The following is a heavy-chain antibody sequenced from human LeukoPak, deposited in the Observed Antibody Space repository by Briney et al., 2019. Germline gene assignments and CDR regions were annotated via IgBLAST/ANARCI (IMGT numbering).Heavy chain of an antibody. CDR2: IYSGGST. V-gene: IGHV3-66*02. D-gene: IGHD3-22*01. J-gene: IGHJ3*02. Sequence: GGSLRLSCAASGFTVSSNYMSWVRQAPGKGLEWVSVIYSGGSTYYAESVKGRFTISRDNSKNTLYLQMNSLRAEDTAVYYCAKDYYDSSGYYNDAFDMWGQGTMVTVSS. CDR1: GFTVSSNY. CDR3: AKDYYDSSGYYNDAFDM.